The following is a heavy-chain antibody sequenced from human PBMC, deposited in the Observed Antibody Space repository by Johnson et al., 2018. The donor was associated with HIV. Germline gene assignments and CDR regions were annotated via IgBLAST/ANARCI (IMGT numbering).Heavy chain of an antibody. V-gene: IGHV3-20*04. CDR1: GFTFDDYG. Sequence: VQLVESGGGVVRPGGSLRLSCAASGFTFDDYGMRWVRQAPGKGLEWVSGSNWNGGSIRYADSVKGRFTISRDSAKNSLYLQMNSLRAEDTALYYCARDVLSDLSLQGAFDVWVQGTVVTVST. CDR3: ARDVLSDLSLQGAFDV. CDR2: SNWNGGSI. J-gene: IGHJ3*01. D-gene: IGHD3-16*02.